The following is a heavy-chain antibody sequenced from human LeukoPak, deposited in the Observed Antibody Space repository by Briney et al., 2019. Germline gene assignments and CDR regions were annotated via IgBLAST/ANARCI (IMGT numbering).Heavy chain of an antibody. CDR2: IYYSGTT. J-gene: IGHJ4*02. Sequence: PSETLSLTCTVSGGSISSYYWSWIGQPPGKGLEWIGYIYYSGTTNYNPSLESRVTVSVDPSKNQFSLKLSSVTAADTAVYFCARSYSISFPFDYWGQGTLVTVSS. CDR1: GGSISSYY. CDR3: ARSYSISFPFDY. D-gene: IGHD6-13*01. V-gene: IGHV4-59*01.